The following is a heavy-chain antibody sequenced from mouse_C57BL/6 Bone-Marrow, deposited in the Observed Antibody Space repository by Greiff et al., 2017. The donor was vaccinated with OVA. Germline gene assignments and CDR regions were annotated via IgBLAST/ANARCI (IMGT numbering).Heavy chain of an antibody. CDR1: GYSITSGYY. Sequence: EVKLLESGPGLVKPSQSLSLTCSVTGYSITSGYYWNWIRQFPGNKLEWMGYISYDGSNNYNPSLKNRISITRDTSKNQFFLKLNSVTTEDTATYYCARDHDGYYVGFAYWGQGTLVTVSA. CDR2: ISYDGSN. J-gene: IGHJ3*01. CDR3: ARDHDGYYVGFAY. D-gene: IGHD2-3*01. V-gene: IGHV3-6*01.